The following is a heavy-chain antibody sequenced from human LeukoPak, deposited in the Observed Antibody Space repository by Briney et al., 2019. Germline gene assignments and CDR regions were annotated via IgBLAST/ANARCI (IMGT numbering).Heavy chain of an antibody. Sequence: GGSLRLSCVASGFTFSTYGMSWVRQAPGKGLEWVSAISGSGSTIYYADSVKGRFTISRDNAKNSLYLQMNSLRAEDTAVYYCAELGITMIGGVWGKGTTVTISS. V-gene: IGHV3-48*04. CDR2: ISGSGSTI. CDR3: AELGITMIGGV. CDR1: GFTFSTYG. D-gene: IGHD3-10*02. J-gene: IGHJ6*04.